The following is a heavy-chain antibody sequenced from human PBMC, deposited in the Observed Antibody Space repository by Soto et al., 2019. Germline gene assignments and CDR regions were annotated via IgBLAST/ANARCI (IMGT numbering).Heavy chain of an antibody. V-gene: IGHV4-59*01. CDR2: IKDSGRT. CDR1: GGSINTYY. Sequence: PSETLSLTCTVSGGSINTYYWSWIRQSPGRGLEWIGFIKDSGRTTYNPSLKSRAAILVDTSQNQFTLKLTSVTPAGTAVYFCARDRLAAAAREVAFDFWGQGTMVTVS. CDR3: ARDRLAAAAREVAFDF. J-gene: IGHJ3*01. D-gene: IGHD6-13*01.